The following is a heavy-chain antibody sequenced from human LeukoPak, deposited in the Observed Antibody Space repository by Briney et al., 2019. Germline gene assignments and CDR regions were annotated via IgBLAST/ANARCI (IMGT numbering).Heavy chain of an antibody. D-gene: IGHD3-10*01. J-gene: IGHJ3*02. CDR2: IYYSGST. CDR3: ARAPRDLNAFDI. CDR1: GGSISSGGYY. Sequence: SQTLSLTCTVSGGSISSGGYYWSWIRQHPGKGLEWIGYIYYSGSTYYNPSLKSRVTISVDTSKNQFSLKLSSVTAADTAVYYCARAPRDLNAFDIWGQGTMVTVSS. V-gene: IGHV4-31*03.